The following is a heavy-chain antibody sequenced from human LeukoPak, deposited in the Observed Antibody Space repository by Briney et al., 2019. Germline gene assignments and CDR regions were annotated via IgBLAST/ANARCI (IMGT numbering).Heavy chain of an antibody. CDR1: GGSISSSSYY. D-gene: IGHD6-13*01. V-gene: IGHV4-39*01. CDR3: ASQFIAAADQLFDY. CDR2: IYYSGST. Sequence: SETLSLTFTGSGGSISSSSYYWGWIRQPPGKGLEWIGSIYYSGSTYYNPSLKSRVTVSVDTSKSQFSLKLSSVTAADTAVYYCASQFIAAADQLFDYWGQGTLVTVSS. J-gene: IGHJ4*02.